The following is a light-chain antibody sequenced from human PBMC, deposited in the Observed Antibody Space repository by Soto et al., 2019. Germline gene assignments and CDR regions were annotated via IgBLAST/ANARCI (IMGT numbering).Light chain of an antibody. J-gene: IGKJ1*01. CDR2: AAS. V-gene: IGKV1-9*01. CDR3: QQLNSYLWT. Sequence: IQLTQSPSSLSASVGDRVTITCRASQDISSYLARYQQRPGKAPKLLIYAASTLQRGAPSRFSGSGSGTDFTLTISSLQPEDFATYYCQQLNSYLWTFGQGTKVEIK. CDR1: QDISSY.